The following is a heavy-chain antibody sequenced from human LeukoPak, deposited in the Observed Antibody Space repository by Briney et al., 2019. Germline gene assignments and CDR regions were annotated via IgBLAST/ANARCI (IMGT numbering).Heavy chain of an antibody. CDR1: GYSFTSYW. CDR3: ARQDGYCTNGVCYTKHLFDY. V-gene: IGHV5-51*01. J-gene: IGHJ4*02. Sequence: SGESLKISCKGSGYSFTSYWIGWVRQMPGKVLEWMGIIYPGDSDTRYSPSFQGQVTISADKSISTAYLQWSSLKATDTAMYYCARQDGYCTNGVCYTKHLFDYWGQGTLVTVSS. CDR2: IYPGDSDT. D-gene: IGHD2-8*01.